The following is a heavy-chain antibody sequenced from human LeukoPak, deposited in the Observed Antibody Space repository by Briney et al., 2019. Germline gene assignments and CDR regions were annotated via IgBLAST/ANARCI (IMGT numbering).Heavy chain of an antibody. CDR3: ATGLVGFDY. CDR1: GFTFSSYW. CDR2: INSDGSST. D-gene: IGHD2-8*02. J-gene: IGHJ4*02. Sequence: PGGSLRLSCAASGFTFSSYWMHWIRQAPGKGLVWVSRINSDGSSTAYADSVKGRFTISRDNAKNTVYLQMNSLRVEDTAVYYCATGLVGFDYWGQGTLVTVSS. V-gene: IGHV3-74*01.